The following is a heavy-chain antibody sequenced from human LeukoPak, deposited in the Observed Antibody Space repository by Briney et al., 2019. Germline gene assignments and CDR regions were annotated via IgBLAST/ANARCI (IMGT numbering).Heavy chain of an antibody. V-gene: IGHV1-24*01. CDR1: GYTLTELS. Sequence: ASVKLSCKVSGYTLTELSMHWVRQAPGKGLEWLGVFDPEDGEKIYTQNFQGRVTITEDKSTDTAYMELSSLRSEDTAVYYCATDLGYYDSSGYYYKWFDPWGQGTLVTVSS. CDR3: ATDLGYYDSSGYYYKWFDP. CDR2: FDPEDGEK. D-gene: IGHD3-22*01. J-gene: IGHJ5*02.